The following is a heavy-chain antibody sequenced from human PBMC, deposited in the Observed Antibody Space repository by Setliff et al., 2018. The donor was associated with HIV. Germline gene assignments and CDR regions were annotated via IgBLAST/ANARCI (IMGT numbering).Heavy chain of an antibody. D-gene: IGHD5-12*01. Sequence: PGGSLRLSCAASGFTVSNNYMTWVRQAPGKGLEWVANIKQDGSENYFVDSVKGRFTISRDNTRSSLFLHMDSLTAEDTAVYYCAREALSRDGYSYFDYWGQGTLVTVSS. CDR2: IKQDGSEN. J-gene: IGHJ4*02. CDR1: GFTVSNNY. CDR3: AREALSRDGYSYFDY. V-gene: IGHV3-7*01.